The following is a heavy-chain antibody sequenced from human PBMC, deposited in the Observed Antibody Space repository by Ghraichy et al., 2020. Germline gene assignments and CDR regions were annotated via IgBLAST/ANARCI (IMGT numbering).Heavy chain of an antibody. CDR2: IHTTTGNP. CDR1: GYSFTNHA. J-gene: IGHJ4*02. V-gene: IGHV7-4-1*02. D-gene: IGHD3-22*01. CDR3: ARSPSSGSYSFDY. Sequence: ASVKVFCKASGYSFTNHAMNWVRQAPGQGLEWMGWIHTTTGNPTYAQGFTGRFVFSLDTSVSTAYLQISSLKAEDTAVYYCARSPSSGSYSFDYWGQGTLVTVSS.